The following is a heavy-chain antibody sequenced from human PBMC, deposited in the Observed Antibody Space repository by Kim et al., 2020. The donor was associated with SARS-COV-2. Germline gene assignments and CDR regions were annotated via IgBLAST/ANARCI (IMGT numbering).Heavy chain of an antibody. V-gene: IGHV1-69*13. CDR2: IIPIFGTA. J-gene: IGHJ6*02. Sequence: SVKVSCKASGGTFSSYAISWVRQAPGQGLEWMGGIIPIFGTANYAQKFQGRVTITADESTSTAYMELSSLRSEDTAVYYCASPKGERQLVSYYYGMDVWGQGTTVTVSS. D-gene: IGHD6-6*01. CDR3: ASPKGERQLVSYYYGMDV. CDR1: GGTFSSYA.